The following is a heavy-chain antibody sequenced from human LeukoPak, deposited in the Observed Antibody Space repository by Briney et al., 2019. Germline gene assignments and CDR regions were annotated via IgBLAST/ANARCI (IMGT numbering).Heavy chain of an antibody. CDR1: GFTFRRHW. CDR3: ARDKEGGSNDH. D-gene: IGHD2-15*01. V-gene: IGHV3-7*01. J-gene: IGHJ4*02. Sequence: GGSLRLSCAASGFTFRRHWTSWVRQAPGKGREWVANIKEDGREKKYVDSVKDRFTISRDNTKNLVYLQMSGLRVDDTAIYYCARDKEGGSNDHWGQGTLVTVSS. CDR2: IKEDGREK.